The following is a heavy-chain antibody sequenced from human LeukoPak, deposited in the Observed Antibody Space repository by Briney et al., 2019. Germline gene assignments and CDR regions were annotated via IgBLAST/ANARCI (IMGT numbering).Heavy chain of an antibody. CDR1: GFTDSSNY. Sequence: GGSLRLSCAASGFTDSSNYMSWVRHAPGKGLEWVSVIYSGGSTYYAASVKGRFTISRDNSKNTLYLQMNSLRAEDTAVYYCARVASGSYYYPFDYWGQGTLVTVSS. V-gene: IGHV3-53*01. J-gene: IGHJ4*02. CDR2: IYSGGST. D-gene: IGHD1-26*01. CDR3: ARVASGSYYYPFDY.